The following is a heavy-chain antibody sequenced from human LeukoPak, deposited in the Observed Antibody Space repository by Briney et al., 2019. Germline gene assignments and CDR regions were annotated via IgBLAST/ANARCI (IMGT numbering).Heavy chain of an antibody. Sequence: PSETLSLTCAVSGGSISSSNWWSWVRQPPGKGLEWIGEIYHSGSTNYNPSLKSRVTISVDTSKNQFSLKLSSVTAADTAVYYCASTDLNGYYYYYMDVWGKGTTVTVSS. V-gene: IGHV4-4*02. CDR2: IYHSGST. D-gene: IGHD2-8*01. CDR1: GGSISSSNW. J-gene: IGHJ6*03. CDR3: ASTDLNGYYYYYMDV.